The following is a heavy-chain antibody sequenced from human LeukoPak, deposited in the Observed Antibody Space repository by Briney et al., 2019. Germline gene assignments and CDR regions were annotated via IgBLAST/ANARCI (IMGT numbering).Heavy chain of an antibody. CDR2: ISAYNGNT. CDR1: GYTFTSYG. CDR3: ARDRPVWGGATPHDAFDI. J-gene: IGHJ3*02. D-gene: IGHD1-26*01. Sequence: ASVKVSCKASGYTFTSYGISWVRQAPGQGLEWMGWISAYNGNTNYAQKLQGRVTMTTDTSTSTAYMELRSLRSDDTAVYYCARDRPVWGGATPHDAFDIWGQGTMVTVSS. V-gene: IGHV1-18*01.